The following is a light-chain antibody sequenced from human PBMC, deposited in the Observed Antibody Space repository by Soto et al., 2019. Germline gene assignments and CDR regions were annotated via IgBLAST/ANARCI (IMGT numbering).Light chain of an antibody. J-gene: IGKJ5*01. CDR3: QKYSSVIT. CDR2: AAS. V-gene: IGKV1-27*01. Sequence: DIQITQSTSYLSASVGDRVTITCRASQGISSYLAWYQQKLGKVPKLLISAASTLQSGVPSRFSGSGSGTDFTLTISSLQPEDVATYYCQKYSSVITFGQGTRLEIK. CDR1: QGISSY.